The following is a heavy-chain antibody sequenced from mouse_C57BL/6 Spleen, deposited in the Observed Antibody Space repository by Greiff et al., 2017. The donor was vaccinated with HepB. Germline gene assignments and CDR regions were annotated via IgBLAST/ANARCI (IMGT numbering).Heavy chain of an antibody. CDR3: TRFKIYDYDAPFAY. Sequence: QVQLQQSGAELVRPGASVTLSCKASGYTFTDYEMHWVKQTPVHGLEWIGAIDPETGGTAYNQKFKGKAILTADKSSSTAYMELRILTSEDSAVYYCTRFKIYDYDAPFAYWGQGTLVTVSA. CDR2: IDPETGGT. CDR1: GYTFTDYE. J-gene: IGHJ3*01. V-gene: IGHV1-15*01. D-gene: IGHD2-4*01.